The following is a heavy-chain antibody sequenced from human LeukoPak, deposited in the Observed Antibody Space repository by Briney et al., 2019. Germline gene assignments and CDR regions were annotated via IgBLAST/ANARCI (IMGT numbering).Heavy chain of an antibody. D-gene: IGHD1-14*01. Sequence: GESLKISCKASGYSFTTHWIGWVRQMPGKGLEWMGIIYPGDSDTRYSPSFQGHVTISADKSISTAYLQWSSLKASDTAMYYCARHRTDVKYYYSDSMDVWGKGTTVTVSS. CDR1: GYSFTTHW. J-gene: IGHJ6*03. CDR3: ARHRTDVKYYYSDSMDV. CDR2: IYPGDSDT. V-gene: IGHV5-51*01.